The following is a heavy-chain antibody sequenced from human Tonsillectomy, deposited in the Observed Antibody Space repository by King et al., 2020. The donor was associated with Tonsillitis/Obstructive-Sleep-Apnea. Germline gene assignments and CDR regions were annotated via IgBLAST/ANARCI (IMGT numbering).Heavy chain of an antibody. CDR1: GFTFDDYA. CDR3: AKDMIIAESGTPGDTFDI. J-gene: IGHJ3*02. V-gene: IGHV3-9*01. Sequence: DVQLVESGGGLVQPGRSLRLSCAASGFTFDDYAMYWVRQAPGKGLEWVSGISWNSGKIVYADSVKGRFTISRDNAKNSLYLQMNSLRAEDTALYYCAKDMIIAESGTPGDTFDIWGQGTMVTVSS. D-gene: IGHD6-13*01. CDR2: ISWNSGKI.